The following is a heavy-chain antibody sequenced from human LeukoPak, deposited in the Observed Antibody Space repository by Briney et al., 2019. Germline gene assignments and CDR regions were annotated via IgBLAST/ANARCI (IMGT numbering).Heavy chain of an antibody. CDR3: ARSYCSSTSCYGGYYYYGMDV. J-gene: IGHJ6*02. V-gene: IGHV4-31*03. D-gene: IGHD2-2*01. Sequence: SETLSLTRTVSGGSISSGGYYWSWIRQHPGKGLEWIGYIYYSGSTYYNPSLKSRVTISVDTSKNQFSLKLSSVTAADTAVYYCARSYCSSTSCYGGYYYYGMDVWGQGTTVTVSS. CDR1: GGSISSGGYY. CDR2: IYYSGST.